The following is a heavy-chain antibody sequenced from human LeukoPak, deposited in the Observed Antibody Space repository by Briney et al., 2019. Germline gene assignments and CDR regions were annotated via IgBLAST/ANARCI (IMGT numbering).Heavy chain of an antibody. J-gene: IGHJ3*02. D-gene: IGHD1-26*01. Sequence: GESLKISCKGSGYSFTRYWIGWVRQMPGKGLESMGIIFPGDSDTRYSPPFQGQVTISADNSITTAYLQWSSLKASDTAMYYCARRWEGTFDIWGQGTMVTVSS. CDR2: IFPGDSDT. V-gene: IGHV5-51*01. CDR1: GYSFTRYW. CDR3: ARRWEGTFDI.